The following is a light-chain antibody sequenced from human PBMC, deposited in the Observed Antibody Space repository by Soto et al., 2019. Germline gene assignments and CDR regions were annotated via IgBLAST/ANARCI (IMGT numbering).Light chain of an antibody. CDR1: QSVGRRY. V-gene: IGKV3-20*01. CDR2: DVS. Sequence: EIVLTQSPGTLSLSPGERATLSCRASQSVGRRYLAWYQQKPGQAPRLLIYDVSNRATGIPARFSGSGSGTDFTLTISRLEPEDFAVYYCQQFSNSLTFGQGTRLEIK. CDR3: QQFSNSLT. J-gene: IGKJ5*01.